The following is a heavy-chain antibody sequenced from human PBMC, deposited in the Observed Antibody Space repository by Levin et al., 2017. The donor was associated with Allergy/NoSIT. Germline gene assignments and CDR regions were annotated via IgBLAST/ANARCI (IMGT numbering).Heavy chain of an antibody. Sequence: KVSGPTLVKPTQTLTLTCTFSGFSLSTSGLAVGWIRQPPGKALEWLALIYWDDDKRYSPSLKSRLTITKDTSKNQVVLTMTNMDPVDTATYYCARRPNEVHSYDRWGQGTLVTVSS. CDR2: IYWDDDK. V-gene: IGHV2-5*02. D-gene: IGHD1-1*01. J-gene: IGHJ5*02. CDR3: ARRPNEVHSYDR. CDR1: GFSLSTSGLA.